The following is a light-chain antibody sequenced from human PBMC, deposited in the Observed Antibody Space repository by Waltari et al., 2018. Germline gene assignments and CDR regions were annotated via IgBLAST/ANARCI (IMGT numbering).Light chain of an antibody. Sequence: QSALTQPPSASGSPGQSVTIPCTGTSSDIGGSNYVSWYQQHPGKAPKLIIYDVSQRPSGVPDRFSGSKSGNTASLTVSGLQAEDEADYHCSSYAGLSVVFGGGTKLTVL. J-gene: IGLJ2*01. V-gene: IGLV2-8*01. CDR2: DVS. CDR1: SSDIGGSNY. CDR3: SSYAGLSVV.